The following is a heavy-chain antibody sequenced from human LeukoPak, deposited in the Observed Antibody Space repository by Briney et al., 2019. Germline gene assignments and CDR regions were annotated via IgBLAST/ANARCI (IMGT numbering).Heavy chain of an antibody. V-gene: IGHV4-61*02. CDR3: ATAGLGVYYFDY. J-gene: IGHJ4*02. D-gene: IGHD3-10*01. CDR2: IYTSGNT. Sequence: SETLSLTCTVSGGSISSGDYYWSWIRQTAGKGLEWIGRIYTSGNTNYNPSLKSRVTISVDTSKNQFSLKLTSVTAADTAVYYCATAGLGVYYFDYWGQGTLVTVSS. CDR1: GGSISSGDYY.